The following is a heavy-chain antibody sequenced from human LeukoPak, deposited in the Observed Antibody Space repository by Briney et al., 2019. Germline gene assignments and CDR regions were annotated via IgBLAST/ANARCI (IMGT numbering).Heavy chain of an antibody. CDR2: VRYDGTNK. J-gene: IGHJ5*02. V-gene: IGHV3-30*02. CDR3: AKGLAGVAVAANWFDP. Sequence: GGSLRLSCVASGFTFSSYGMHWVRQAPGRGLEWVAFVRYDGTNKYYADSVKGRFTISRDNSKNTLYLQMNSLRAEDTAVYYCAKGLAGVAVAANWFDPWGQGTLVTVSS. D-gene: IGHD6-19*01. CDR1: GFTFSSYG.